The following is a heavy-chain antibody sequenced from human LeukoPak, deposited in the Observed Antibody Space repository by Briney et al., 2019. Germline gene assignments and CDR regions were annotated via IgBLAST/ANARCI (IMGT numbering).Heavy chain of an antibody. Sequence: GASLRLSCAASGFTFSSYWMSWVRQAPGKGLEWVANIKQDGSEKYYVDSVKGRFTISRDNAKNSLYMQMNSLRAEDTAVYYCARADYYGSGSYYKDYWGQGTLVTVSS. D-gene: IGHD3-10*01. CDR2: IKQDGSEK. CDR3: ARADYYGSGSYYKDY. V-gene: IGHV3-7*01. J-gene: IGHJ4*02. CDR1: GFTFSSYW.